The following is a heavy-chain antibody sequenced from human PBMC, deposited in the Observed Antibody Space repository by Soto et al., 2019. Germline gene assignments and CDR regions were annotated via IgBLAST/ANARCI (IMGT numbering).Heavy chain of an antibody. J-gene: IGHJ5*02. D-gene: IGHD6-19*01. CDR1: GYTFTGYY. Sequence: ASVKVSCKASGYTFTGYYMHWVRQAPGQGLEWMGWINPNSGGTNYAQKFQGRVTMTRDTSISTAYMELSGLRSDDTAVCYCARGYPGIAVAAAWGQGTLVTVSS. V-gene: IGHV1-2*02. CDR2: INPNSGGT. CDR3: ARGYPGIAVAAA.